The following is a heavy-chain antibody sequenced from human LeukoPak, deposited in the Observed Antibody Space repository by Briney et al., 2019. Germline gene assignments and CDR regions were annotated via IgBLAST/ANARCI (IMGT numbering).Heavy chain of an antibody. CDR2: IIPIFGTA. CDR1: GGTFISYA. CDR3: ARESVGATLAY. Sequence: GASVKVSCKASGGTFISYAISWVRQAPGQGLEWMGGIIPIFGTANYAQKFQDRVTITADESTSTAYMELSSLRSEDTAVYYCARESVGATLAYWGQGTLVTVSS. J-gene: IGHJ4*02. D-gene: IGHD1-26*01. V-gene: IGHV1-69*13.